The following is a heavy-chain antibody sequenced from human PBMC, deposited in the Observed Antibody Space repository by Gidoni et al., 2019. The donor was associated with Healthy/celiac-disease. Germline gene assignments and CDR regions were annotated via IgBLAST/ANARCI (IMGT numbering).Heavy chain of an antibody. V-gene: IGHV3-33*01. CDR2: IWYDGSNK. CDR1: GFTFSSYG. CDR3: ARPPRGYSYGAYYFDY. J-gene: IGHJ4*02. D-gene: IGHD5-18*01. Sequence: QVQLVESGGGVVQPGRSLRLSCAASGFTFSSYGMHWVRQAPGKGLGWVAVIWYDGSNKYYADSVKGRFTISRDNSKNTLYLQMNSLRAEDTAVYYCARPPRGYSYGAYYFDYWGQGTLVTVSS.